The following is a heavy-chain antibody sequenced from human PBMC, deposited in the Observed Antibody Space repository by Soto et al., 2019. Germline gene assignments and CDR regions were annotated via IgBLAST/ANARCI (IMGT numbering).Heavy chain of an antibody. J-gene: IGHJ6*02. CDR1: GFTFSSYA. Sequence: GGSLRLSCAASGFTFSSYAMHWVRQAPGKGLEWVAVISYDGSNKYYADSVKGRFTISRDNSKNTLYLQMNSLRAEDTAVYYCARDPVYDFWSGYLTAGMDVWGQGTTVTVSS. CDR3: ARDPVYDFWSGYLTAGMDV. CDR2: ISYDGSNK. D-gene: IGHD3-3*01. V-gene: IGHV3-30-3*01.